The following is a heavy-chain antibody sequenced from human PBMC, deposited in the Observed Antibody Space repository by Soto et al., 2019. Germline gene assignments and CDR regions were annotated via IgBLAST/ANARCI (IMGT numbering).Heavy chain of an antibody. Sequence: PGGSLRLSCTASGFTFGDYAMSWFRQAPGKGLEWVGFIRSKAYGGTTEYAASVKGRFTISRDDSKSIAYLQMNSLKTEDTAVYYCSSYDFWSGYYTGGGQGTLVTVSS. CDR2: IRSKAYGGTT. J-gene: IGHJ4*02. CDR1: GFTFGDYA. CDR3: SSYDFWSGYYTG. V-gene: IGHV3-49*03. D-gene: IGHD3-3*01.